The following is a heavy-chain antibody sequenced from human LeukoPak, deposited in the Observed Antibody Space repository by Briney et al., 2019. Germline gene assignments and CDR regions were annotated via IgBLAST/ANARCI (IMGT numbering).Heavy chain of an antibody. CDR1: GFNFSSYW. CDR2: INSDGSST. CDR3: ARDSPVGATYGY. V-gene: IGHV3-74*01. Sequence: GGSLRLSCAASGFNFSSYWMHWVRQAPGKGLVWVSRINSDGSSTSYADSVKGRFTISRDNAKNTLYLQMNSLRAEDTAVYYCARDSPVGATYGYWGQGTLVTVSS. D-gene: IGHD1-26*01. J-gene: IGHJ4*02.